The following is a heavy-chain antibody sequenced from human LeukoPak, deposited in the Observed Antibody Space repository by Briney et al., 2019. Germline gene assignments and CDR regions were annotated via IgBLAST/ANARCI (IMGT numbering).Heavy chain of an antibody. CDR3: ARSGGVVDGVDYFDY. CDR2: TYYSGST. CDR1: GGSISSYY. Sequence: PSETLSLTCTVSGGSISSYYWSWIRQPPGKGLEWIGYTYYSGSTNYNPSLKSRVTISLDTSKNQFSLKLSSVTAADTAVYYCARSGGVVDGVDYFDYWGQGTLVTVSS. J-gene: IGHJ4*02. D-gene: IGHD3-16*01. V-gene: IGHV4-59*12.